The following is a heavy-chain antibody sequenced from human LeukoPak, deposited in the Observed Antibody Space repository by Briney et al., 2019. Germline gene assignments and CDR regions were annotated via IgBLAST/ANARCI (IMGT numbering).Heavy chain of an antibody. CDR2: ISRSGST. J-gene: IGHJ3*01. Sequence: GGSLRLSCAASGFTFSTYDMQWVRQAPGTGLEWVSGISRSGSTYYTDSVKGRFTISRDNSKNTLDLQMNSLRAEDTAVYYCAKGGYFDFENWGQGTMVTVSS. CDR1: GFTFSTYD. CDR3: AKGGYFDFEN. D-gene: IGHD3-9*01. V-gene: IGHV3-23*01.